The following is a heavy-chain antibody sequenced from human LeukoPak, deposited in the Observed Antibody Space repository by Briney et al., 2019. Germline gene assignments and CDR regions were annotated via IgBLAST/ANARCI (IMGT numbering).Heavy chain of an antibody. J-gene: IGHJ4*02. CDR2: INPNSGGT. CDR1: GYTFTGYY. V-gene: IGHV1-2*02. D-gene: IGHD3-3*01. Sequence: ASVKVSCKASGYTFTGYYMHWVRQAPGQGLEWMGWINPNSGGTNYAQKFQGRVTMTRDTSISTAYMELSRLRSDDTAAYYCARDGGWSGYQKDWGQGTLVTVSS. CDR3: ARDGGWSGYQKD.